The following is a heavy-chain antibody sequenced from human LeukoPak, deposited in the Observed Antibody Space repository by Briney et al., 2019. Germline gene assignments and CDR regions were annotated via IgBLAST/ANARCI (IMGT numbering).Heavy chain of an antibody. V-gene: IGHV1-69*06. J-gene: IGHJ6*03. D-gene: IGHD5-18*01. CDR1: GGTFSSYA. CDR3: AREADSYTNYYYYYMDV. Sequence: ASVKVSCKASGGTFSSYAISWVRQAPGQGLEWMGGIIPIFGTANYAQKFQGRVTITADKSTSTAYMELSSLRSEDTAVYYCAREADSYTNYYYYYMDVWGKGTTVTVSS. CDR2: IIPIFGTA.